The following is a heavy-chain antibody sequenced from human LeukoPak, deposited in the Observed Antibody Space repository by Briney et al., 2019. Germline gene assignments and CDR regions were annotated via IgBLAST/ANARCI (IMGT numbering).Heavy chain of an antibody. Sequence: PGGSLRLSCAASGFTFSSYDMHWVRQATGKGLEWVSAIGTAGDTYYPGSVKGRFTISRDNAKNSLYLQMNSLRAEDTAVYYCARGSYDFWSGLIKPLAFDIWGQGTMVTVSS. CDR3: ARGSYDFWSGLIKPLAFDI. J-gene: IGHJ3*02. CDR2: IGTAGDT. V-gene: IGHV3-13*01. CDR1: GFTFSSYD. D-gene: IGHD3-3*01.